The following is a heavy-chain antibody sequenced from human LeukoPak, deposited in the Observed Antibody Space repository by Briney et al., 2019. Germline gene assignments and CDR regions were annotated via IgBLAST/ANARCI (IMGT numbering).Heavy chain of an antibody. CDR1: GFTISSYA. D-gene: IGHD6-19*01. CDR2: ISGRGGST. CDR3: AKDRGQSSGWYP. J-gene: IGHJ5*02. Sequence: VGSLRLSCAASGFTISSYAMSWVRQAPGKGLEWVSGISGRGGSTYYADSVKGRFTISRDNSKNTLYLQMNSLRAEDTAVYYCAKDRGQSSGWYPWGQGTLVTVSS. V-gene: IGHV3-23*01.